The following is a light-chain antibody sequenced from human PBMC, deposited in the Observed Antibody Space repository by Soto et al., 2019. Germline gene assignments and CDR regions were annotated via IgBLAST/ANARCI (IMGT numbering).Light chain of an antibody. CDR2: DVS. J-gene: IGKJ5*01. CDR1: ESVTDY. CDR3: QQRSNWPPIT. Sequence: EIVFTQSPATLSLSPVERGTLSCRASESVTDYLAWYQQKPGQAPRLLVYDVSNRAAGIPTRFSGGGSGTDFTLTISSLEPEDFAVYYCQQRSNWPPITFGQGTRLEIK. V-gene: IGKV3-11*01.